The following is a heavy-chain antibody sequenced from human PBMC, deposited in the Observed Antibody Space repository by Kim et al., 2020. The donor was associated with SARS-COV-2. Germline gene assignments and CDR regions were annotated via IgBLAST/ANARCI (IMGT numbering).Heavy chain of an antibody. CDR3: AILCFDAFHF. Sequence: GGSLRLSCAASGFTFSLYSMNWLRLAPGNVLELISSIISISSYTTHYSDSVMGLFTVSRVNANHSLYLQMLILRYEDTAVYFSAILCFDAFHFLVQ. J-gene: IGHJ3*01. D-gene: IGHD3-10*02. CDR2: IISISSYTT. V-gene: IGHV3-48*02. CDR1: GFTFSLYS.